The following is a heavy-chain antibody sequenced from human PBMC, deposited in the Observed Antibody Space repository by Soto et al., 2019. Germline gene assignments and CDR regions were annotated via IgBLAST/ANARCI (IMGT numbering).Heavy chain of an antibody. CDR3: ASTMYCSGGSCYSGRVDYYYGMDV. J-gene: IGHJ6*02. D-gene: IGHD2-15*01. CDR2: INPSGGST. CDR1: GYTFTSYY. V-gene: IGHV1-46*01. Sequence: QVQLVQSGAEVKKPGASVKVSCKASGYTFTSYYMHWVRQAPGQGLEWMGIINPSGGSTSYAQKFRGRVTMTRDTSTSTVDMELSSRRSEDTAVYYCASTMYCSGGSCYSGRVDYYYGMDVWGQGTTVTVSS.